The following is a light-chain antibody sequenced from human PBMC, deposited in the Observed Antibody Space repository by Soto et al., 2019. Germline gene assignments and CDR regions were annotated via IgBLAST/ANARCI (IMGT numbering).Light chain of an antibody. CDR1: QRISSC. CDR2: RAS. V-gene: IGKV1-5*03. J-gene: IGKJ1*01. Sequence: DIQMTQSPSTLSASVGDRVIITCRASQRISSCLAWYQQKPGKAPDLLIYRASTLKTGIPSRFSGSGSGTQFTLTISSLQPDDFATYYCQQYDRASWTFGPGTKVEIK. CDR3: QQYDRASWT.